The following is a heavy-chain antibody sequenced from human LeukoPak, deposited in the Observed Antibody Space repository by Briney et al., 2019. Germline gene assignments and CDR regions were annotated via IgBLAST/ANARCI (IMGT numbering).Heavy chain of an antibody. D-gene: IGHD3-22*01. J-gene: IGHJ6*03. CDR1: GFTFTSSA. CDR3: AASYYYDSSGRGGYYYYYMDV. Sequence: SSVKVSCKASGFTFTSSAMQGVRQAGGRRREWIGWIVVGSCNTNYAQKFQERVTITRDMSTSTAYMELSSLRSEDTAVYYCAASYYYDSSGRGGYYYYYMDVWGKGNTVTVSS. V-gene: IGHV1-58*02. CDR2: IVVGSCNT.